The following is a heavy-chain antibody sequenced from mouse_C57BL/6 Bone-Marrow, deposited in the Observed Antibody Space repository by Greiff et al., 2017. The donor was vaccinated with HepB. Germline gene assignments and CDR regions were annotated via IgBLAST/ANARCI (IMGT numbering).Heavy chain of an antibody. CDR3: ARKIVTTCWFAY. CDR1: GFSLTSYG. V-gene: IGHV2-2*01. D-gene: IGHD2-5*01. Sequence: QVQLKQSGPGLVQPSQSLSITCTVSGFSLTSYGVHWVRQSPGKGLEWLGVIWSGGSTDYNAAFISRLSISKDNSKSQVFVKMNSLQADDTAIYYCARKIVTTCWFAYWGQGTLVTVSA. J-gene: IGHJ3*01. CDR2: IWSGGST.